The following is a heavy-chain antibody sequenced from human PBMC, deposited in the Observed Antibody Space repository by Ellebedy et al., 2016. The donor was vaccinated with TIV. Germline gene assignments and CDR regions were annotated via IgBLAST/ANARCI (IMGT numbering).Heavy chain of an antibody. CDR3: AREGDFGMDV. V-gene: IGHV3-74*01. J-gene: IGHJ6*02. CDR1: GFTFNKYW. Sequence: GESLKISXGASGFTFNKYWMHWVRQAPGKGLVWVSRINSGGTSTSLADSVRGRFTISRDNDKNTVYLQMNSLRAEDTAVYYCAREGDFGMDVWGRGTTVTVSS. CDR2: INSGGTST. D-gene: IGHD1-26*01.